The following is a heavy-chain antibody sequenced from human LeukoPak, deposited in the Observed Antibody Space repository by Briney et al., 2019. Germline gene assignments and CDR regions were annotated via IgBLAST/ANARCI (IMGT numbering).Heavy chain of an antibody. CDR2: ISYSRST. CDR3: ARHLPAKTGTTSFDY. V-gene: IGHV4-59*08. D-gene: IGHD1-1*01. Sequence: SETLSLTCTVSVGSISSYYWSWIRQPPGKGLDWIGYISYSRSTTYSPSLKSRVTILVDTSKNQFSLKLNSVTAADTAVYYCARHLPAKTGTTSFDYWGQGTLVTVSS. CDR1: VGSISSYY. J-gene: IGHJ4*02.